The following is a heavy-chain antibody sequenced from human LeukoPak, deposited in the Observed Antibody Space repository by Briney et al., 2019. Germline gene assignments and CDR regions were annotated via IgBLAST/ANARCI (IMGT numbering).Heavy chain of an antibody. CDR3: ARETSLAGFASGLGFNY. CDR1: GGSIFSYY. D-gene: IGHD6-19*01. J-gene: IGHJ4*02. V-gene: IGHV4-59*01. CDR2: IYYSGST. Sequence: PSETLSLTCTVSGGSIFSYYWSWIRQPPGKGLEWIGYIYYSGSTNYNPSLKSRVTMSIDTSKNHFSLKLTSVTAADTATYYCARETSLAGFASGLGFNYWGQGILVSVSS.